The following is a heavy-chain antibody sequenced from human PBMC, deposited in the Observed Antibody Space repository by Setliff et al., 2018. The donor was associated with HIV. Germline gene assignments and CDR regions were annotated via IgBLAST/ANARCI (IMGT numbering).Heavy chain of an antibody. CDR2: INWNGGST. J-gene: IGHJ4*02. CDR1: GFTFGDYA. V-gene: IGHV3-20*04. D-gene: IGHD6-19*01. CDR3: AKDALVGYSSGWETGHGYYFDY. Sequence: GGSLRLSCTASGFTFGDYAMSWVRQAPGKGLEWVSGINWNGGSTDYADSVKGRFTISRDNSKNTLYFQLNSLRVDDTAVYYCAKDALVGYSSGWETGHGYYFDYWGQGALVTVSS.